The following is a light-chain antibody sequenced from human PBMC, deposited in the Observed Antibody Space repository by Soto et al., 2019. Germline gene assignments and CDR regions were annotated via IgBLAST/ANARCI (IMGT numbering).Light chain of an antibody. CDR3: CSYAGSSPGV. Sequence: QSALTQHASVSGSPGQSITISCTGTSSDIGTHDLVSWYQQHPGKAPKFMIYNVSKRPSGVSNRFSGSKSGNTDSLTISGLQAEYEADYYCCSYAGSSPGVFGGGTKLTGL. CDR2: NVS. J-gene: IGLJ3*02. V-gene: IGLV2-23*02. CDR1: SSDIGTHDL.